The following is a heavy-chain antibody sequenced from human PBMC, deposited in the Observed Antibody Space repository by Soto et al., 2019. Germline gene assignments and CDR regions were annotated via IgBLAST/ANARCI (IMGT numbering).Heavy chain of an antibody. Sequence: PGGSLRLSCAASGFTFSSYGMHWVRQAPGKGLEWVAVIWYDGSNKYYADSVKGRFTISRDNSKNTLYLQMNSLRAEDTAVYYCARDPPVFDWLFYFDDWGQGTLVTVSS. CDR1: GFTFSSYG. CDR2: IWYDGSNK. CDR3: ARDPPVFDWLFYFDD. V-gene: IGHV3-33*01. D-gene: IGHD3-9*01. J-gene: IGHJ4*02.